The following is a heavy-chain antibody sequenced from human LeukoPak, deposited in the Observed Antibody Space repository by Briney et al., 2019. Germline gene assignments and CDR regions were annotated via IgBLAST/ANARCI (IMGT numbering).Heavy chain of an antibody. J-gene: IGHJ5*02. CDR2: ISGSGGST. CDR3: AKHNWNYRNWFDP. V-gene: IGHV3-23*01. D-gene: IGHD1-7*01. CDR1: GFTFSSYA. Sequence: GGSLRLSCAASGFTFSSYAMSWVRQAPGKGLEWVSAISGSGGSTYYADSVKGRFTISRDNSKNPLNLQMNSLRAEDTAVYYCAKHNWNYRNWFDPWGQGTLVTVSS.